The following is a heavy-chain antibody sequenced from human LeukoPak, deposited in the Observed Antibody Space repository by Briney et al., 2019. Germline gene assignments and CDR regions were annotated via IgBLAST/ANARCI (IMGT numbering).Heavy chain of an antibody. V-gene: IGHV4-38-2*01. J-gene: IGHJ3*02. D-gene: IGHD1-26*01. Sequence: SETLSLTCAVSGYSISSGYYWGWIRQPPGKGLEWIGSIYHSGSTYYNPSLKRRVTISVDTSKNQFSLKLSSVTAADTAVYYCARPWETDAFDIWGKGQWSPSLQ. CDR1: GYSISSGYY. CDR3: ARPWETDAFDI. CDR2: IYHSGST.